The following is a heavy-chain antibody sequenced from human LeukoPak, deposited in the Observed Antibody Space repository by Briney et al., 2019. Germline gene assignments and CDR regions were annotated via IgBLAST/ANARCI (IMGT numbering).Heavy chain of an antibody. Sequence: SQTLSLTCTVSGGSISSGDYYWSWIRQPPGKGLEWIGYIYYSGSTYYNPSLKSRVTISVDTSKNQFSLKLSSVTAADTAVYYCARGGTYYYGSGSHGYWGQGTLVTVSS. CDR2: IYYSGST. CDR1: GGSISSGDYY. D-gene: IGHD3-10*01. V-gene: IGHV4-30-4*08. J-gene: IGHJ4*02. CDR3: ARGGTYYYGSGSHGY.